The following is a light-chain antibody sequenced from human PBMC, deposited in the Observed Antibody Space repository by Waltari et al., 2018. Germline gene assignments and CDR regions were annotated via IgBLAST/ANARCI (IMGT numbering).Light chain of an antibody. J-gene: IGLJ2*01. CDR2: DVA. CDR1: IYDVGGYNY. CDR3: CSHRSGNTLGV. Sequence: QSALTQPASVSGSPGPSCTISCTGTIYDVGGYNYVSLYQQHPGKAPQLLIYDVAPRPSGGPERSAASKSGNTASLSVSGLQAEDEADDYCCSHRSGNTLGVFGGGTKLTVL. V-gene: IGLV2-14*03.